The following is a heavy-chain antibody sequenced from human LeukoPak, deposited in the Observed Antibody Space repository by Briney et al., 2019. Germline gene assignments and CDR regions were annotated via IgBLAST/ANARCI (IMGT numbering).Heavy chain of an antibody. V-gene: IGHV1-18*04. CDR3: ARVSMVRGVIRYNWFDP. CDR2: TGAYNGNT. D-gene: IGHD3-10*01. CDR1: GYSFTSYG. J-gene: IGHJ5*02. Sequence: ASVNVSCKASGYSFTSYGISGVRQAPGQGLEWMGWTGAYNGNTNYAQKLQGRVTMTTDTSTSTAYMELRSLRSDDTAVYYCARVSMVRGVIRYNWFDPWGQGTLVTVSS.